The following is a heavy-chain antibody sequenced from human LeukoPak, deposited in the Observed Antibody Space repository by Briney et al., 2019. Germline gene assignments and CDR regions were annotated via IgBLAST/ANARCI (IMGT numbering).Heavy chain of an antibody. CDR1: GFNFSTYG. CDR3: AKGPGAAVGKRYIQH. Sequence: GGSLRLSCAASGFNFSTYGMHWVRQAPGKGLEWVAVIWYDGSIKNYADSVKGRFTISRDNSKNSLSLQMNSLRAEDTALYYCAKGPGAAVGKRYIQHWGQGTLVTVSS. D-gene: IGHD6-13*01. V-gene: IGHV3-33*03. CDR2: IWYDGSIK. J-gene: IGHJ1*01.